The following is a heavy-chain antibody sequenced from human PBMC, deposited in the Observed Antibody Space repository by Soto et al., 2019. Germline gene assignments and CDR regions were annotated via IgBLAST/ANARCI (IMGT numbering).Heavy chain of an antibody. Sequence: EVQLLESGGGFVQPGGSLRLSCAASGFTFSTYAMTWVRQAPGKGLEWVSVINSAGTPYYADSVKGRFTISRGNAKDTLYLQMNGLRAEDTAVYYCARDWDEDYWGQGTLVTVSS. CDR2: INSAGTP. V-gene: IGHV3-23*01. D-gene: IGHD1-26*01. J-gene: IGHJ4*02. CDR1: GFTFSTYA. CDR3: ARDWDEDY.